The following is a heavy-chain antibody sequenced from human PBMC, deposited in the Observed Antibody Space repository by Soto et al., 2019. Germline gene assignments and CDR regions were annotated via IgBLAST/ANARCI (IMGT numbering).Heavy chain of an antibody. D-gene: IGHD1-1*01. Sequence: PSETLSLTCTVSGASINRYYWSWIRKSAGKGLEWIGRIYATGTTDYNPSLKSRVMMSVDTSKKQFSLKLRSVTAADTAVYYCVRDGTKTLRDWFDPWGQGISVTVSS. CDR3: VRDGTKTLRDWFDP. CDR1: GASINRYY. V-gene: IGHV4-4*07. J-gene: IGHJ5*02. CDR2: IYATGTT.